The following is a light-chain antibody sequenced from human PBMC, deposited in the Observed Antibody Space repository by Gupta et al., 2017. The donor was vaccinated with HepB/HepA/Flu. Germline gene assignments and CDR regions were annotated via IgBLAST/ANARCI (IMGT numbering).Light chain of an antibody. CDR1: QSIGSH. J-gene: IGKJ4*01. CDR3: QQSYSRPLT. V-gene: IGKV1-39*01. CDR2: GAS. Sequence: DIQMTQSPSSLSASVGDRVTITCRASQSIGSHLNWYQHKPGKAPKLLIYGASNLQSGVPSRFSGSGSGTDFTLTISSPQPEDFATYYCQQSYSRPLTFGGGTKVEIK.